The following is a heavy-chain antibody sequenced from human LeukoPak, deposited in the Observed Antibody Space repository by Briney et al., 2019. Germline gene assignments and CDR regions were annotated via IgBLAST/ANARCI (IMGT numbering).Heavy chain of an antibody. CDR2: IYYSGST. D-gene: IGHD3-10*01. J-gene: IGHJ5*02. CDR3: ARDGAYYYGSGIEVGWFDP. V-gene: IGHV4-59*01. CDR1: GGSISSYY. Sequence: SETLSLTCTVSGGSISSYYWSWIRQPPGKGLEWIGYIYYSGSTNYNPSLKSRVTISVDTSKNQFSLKLSSVTAADTAVYYCARDGAYYYGSGIEVGWFDPWGQGTLVTVSS.